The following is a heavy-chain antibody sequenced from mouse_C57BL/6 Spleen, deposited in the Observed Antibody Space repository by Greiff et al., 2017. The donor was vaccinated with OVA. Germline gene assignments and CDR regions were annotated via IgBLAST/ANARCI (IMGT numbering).Heavy chain of an antibody. V-gene: IGHV14-2*01. CDR3: ATYGNDWYFDV. J-gene: IGHJ1*03. CDR2: IDPEDGET. Sequence: VQLQQSGAELVKPGASVKLSCTASGFNFKDYYMHWVKQRPGQGLEWIGRIDPEDGETKYFPKFQGKATITADKSSNTAYLQLSSLTSEDTAVYYCATYGNDWYFDVWGTGTTVTVST. D-gene: IGHD2-1*01. CDR1: GFNFKDYY.